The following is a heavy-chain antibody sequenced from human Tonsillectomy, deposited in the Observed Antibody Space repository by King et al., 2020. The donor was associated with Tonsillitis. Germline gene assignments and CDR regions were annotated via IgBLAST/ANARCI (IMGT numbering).Heavy chain of an antibody. CDR2: IYHSGST. J-gene: IGHJ6*02. D-gene: IGHD2/OR15-2a*01. Sequence: VQLQESGPGLVKPSETLSLTCTVSGYSISSGYYWGWIRQPPGKGLEWIGSIYHSGSTYYNPSLKSRVTISVDTSKNQFSLKLSSVTAADTAVYYCARDFKDDYLVGGMDVWGQGTTVTVSS. CDR3: ARDFKDDYLVGGMDV. V-gene: IGHV4-38-2*02. CDR1: GYSISSGYY.